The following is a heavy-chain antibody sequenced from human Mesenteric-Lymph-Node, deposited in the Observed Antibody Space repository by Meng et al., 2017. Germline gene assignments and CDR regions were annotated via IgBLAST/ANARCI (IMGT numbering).Heavy chain of an antibody. CDR3: ARGELLWDY. CDR1: GGSFSGYY. J-gene: IGHJ4*02. CDR2: INHSGST. V-gene: IGHV4-34*01. Sequence: QVQLHERGAGLLKPSETLSLTCAVYGGSFSGYYWSWIRQPPGKGLEWIGEINHSGSTNYNPSLKSRVTISVDTSKNQFSLKLSSVTAADTAVYFCARGELLWDYWGQGTLVTVSS. D-gene: IGHD2-2*01.